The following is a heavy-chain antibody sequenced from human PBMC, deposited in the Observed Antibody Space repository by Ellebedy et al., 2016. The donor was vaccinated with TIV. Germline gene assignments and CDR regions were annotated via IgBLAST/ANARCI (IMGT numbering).Heavy chain of an antibody. J-gene: IGHJ4*02. V-gene: IGHV3-64D*06. CDR2: INNNGGNT. D-gene: IGHD2-21*02. CDR1: GLTFSHYA. Sequence: PGGSLRLSCSASGLTFSHYAMHWVRQAPGKGLEYVSAINNNGGNTYYADSVKGRFTISRDSSKNTLYLQMSSLRPEDTAMYFCVKDRGDIIRDFDYWGQGTLVTVSS. CDR3: VKDRGDIIRDFDY.